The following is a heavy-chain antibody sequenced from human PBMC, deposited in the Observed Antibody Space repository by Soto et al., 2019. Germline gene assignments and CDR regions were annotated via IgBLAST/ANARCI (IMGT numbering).Heavy chain of an antibody. CDR3: VSRDRSVRAFDI. D-gene: IGHD3-22*01. CDR1: GFTFSSYG. J-gene: IGHJ3*02. Sequence: GGSLRLSCAASGFTFSSYGMHWVRQAPGKGLEWVAVIYAGGMTYYADSVRGRFTISRDISKNMVYLQMNSLRAEDTAVYYCVSRDRSVRAFDIWGQGTMVTVSS. V-gene: IGHV3-NL1*01. CDR2: IYAGGMT.